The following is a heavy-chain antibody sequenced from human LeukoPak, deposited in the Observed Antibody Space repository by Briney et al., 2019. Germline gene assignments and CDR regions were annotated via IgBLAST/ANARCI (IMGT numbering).Heavy chain of an antibody. V-gene: IGHV3-53*05. CDR2: IYTGGGT. CDR1: GFIVSSNY. J-gene: IGHJ4*02. CDR3: AREASSGYYYFY. D-gene: IGHD3-22*01. Sequence: GGSLRLSCAASGFIVSSNYMSWVRQAPGKGLECVSAIYTGGGTYHADSVKGRFIISRDTSKNTLYLQMNSLRAEDTAVYYCAREASSGYYYFYWGQGTLVTVSS.